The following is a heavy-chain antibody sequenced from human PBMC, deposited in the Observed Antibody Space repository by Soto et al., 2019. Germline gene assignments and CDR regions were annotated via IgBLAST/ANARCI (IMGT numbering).Heavy chain of an antibody. CDR2: IYYSGST. D-gene: IGHD3-10*01. J-gene: IGHJ5*02. V-gene: IGHV4-59*08. CDR1: GGSISSYY. CDR3: ARHAKGYYYGSGSYSWFDP. Sequence: SETLSLTCTVSGGSISSYYWSWIRQPPGKGLEWIGYIYYSGSTNYNPSLKSRVTISVDTSKNQFSLKLSSVTAADTAVYYCARHAKGYYYGSGSYSWFDPWGQGTLVTVSS.